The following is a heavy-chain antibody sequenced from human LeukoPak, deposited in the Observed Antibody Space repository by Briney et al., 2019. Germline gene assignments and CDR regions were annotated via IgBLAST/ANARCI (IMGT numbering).Heavy chain of an antibody. CDR2: ISAYNGNT. Sequence: ASVKVSCKASGYTFTSYGISWVRQAPGQGLEWMGWISAYNGNTNYAQKLQGRVTMTTDTSTSTAYMELRSLRSDDTAVYYCARVPIPPGHYDILTGYYTYRDEPHNWFDPWGQGTLVTVSS. J-gene: IGHJ5*02. D-gene: IGHD3-9*01. V-gene: IGHV1-18*01. CDR3: ARVPIPPGHYDILTGYYTYRDEPHNWFDP. CDR1: GYTFTSYG.